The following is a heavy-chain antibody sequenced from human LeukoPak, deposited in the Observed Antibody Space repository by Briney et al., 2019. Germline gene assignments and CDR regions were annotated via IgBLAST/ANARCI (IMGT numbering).Heavy chain of an antibody. Sequence: ASVTVSCKASGYTFTGYYIHWVRQAPRQGLEWMGWINPNSGDTKYAQNFQGRVTMTRDTSISTAYMELSSLRSVDTAVYYCARSKSSDYGDRYYFDSWGQGTLVTVSS. J-gene: IGHJ4*02. CDR3: ARSKSSDYGDRYYFDS. CDR2: INPNSGDT. V-gene: IGHV1-2*02. CDR1: GYTFTGYY. D-gene: IGHD4-17*01.